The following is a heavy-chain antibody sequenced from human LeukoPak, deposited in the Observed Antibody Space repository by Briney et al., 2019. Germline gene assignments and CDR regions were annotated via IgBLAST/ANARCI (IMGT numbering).Heavy chain of an antibody. CDR3: AKDIVVVPAAQRDYFDY. Sequence: GRSLRLSCAASGFTFSSYGMHWVRQAPGKGLEWVAVISYDGSNKYYADSVKGRFTISRDNSKNTLYLQMNSLRAEDTAVYYCAKDIVVVPAAQRDYFDYWGQGTLVTVSS. CDR1: GFTFSSYG. V-gene: IGHV3-30*18. CDR2: ISYDGSNK. J-gene: IGHJ4*02. D-gene: IGHD2-2*01.